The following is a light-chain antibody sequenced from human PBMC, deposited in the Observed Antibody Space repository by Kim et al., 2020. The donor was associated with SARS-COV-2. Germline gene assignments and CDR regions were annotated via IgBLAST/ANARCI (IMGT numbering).Light chain of an antibody. V-gene: IGLV1-40*01. CDR2: ENT. CDR3: QSYDSSLRADVV. J-gene: IGLJ2*01. Sequence: VTVPSSGSSPNNGAGYDVHWHQQLPGKAPTLLIAENTDRPSGVPDRFSGSKSGTSASLAITGLQAADEGDYYCQSYDSSLRADVVFGGGTQLTVL. CDR1: SPNNGAGYD.